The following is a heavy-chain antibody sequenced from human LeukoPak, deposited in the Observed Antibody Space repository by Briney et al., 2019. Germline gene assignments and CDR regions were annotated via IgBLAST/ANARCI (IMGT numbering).Heavy chain of an antibody. J-gene: IGHJ4*02. CDR1: GFTFSSYA. CDR2: ISYDGSNK. CDR3: ARTGEQWLVLRPLNY. Sequence: PGGSLRLSCAASGFTFSSYAMHWVRQAPGKGLEWVAVISYDGSNKYYADSVKGRFTISRDNSKNTLYLQMNSLRAEDTAVYYCARTGEQWLVLRPLNYWGQGTLVTVSS. D-gene: IGHD6-19*01. V-gene: IGHV3-30-3*01.